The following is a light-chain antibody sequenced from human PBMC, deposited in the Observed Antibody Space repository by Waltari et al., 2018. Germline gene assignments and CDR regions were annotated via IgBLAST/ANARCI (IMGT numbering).Light chain of an antibody. CDR3: AAWDDSLSGVL. CDR1: SPNIRRNY. CDR2: RND. Sequence: QSVLTQPPSASGTPGQRVTISCSGSSPNIRRNYVFWYQQFPGTAPKLLIYRNDQRPSGVPDRFSGSKSGTSASLAISGLRSEDEADYSCAAWDDSLSGVLFGGGTRLTVL. J-gene: IGLJ2*01. V-gene: IGLV1-47*01.